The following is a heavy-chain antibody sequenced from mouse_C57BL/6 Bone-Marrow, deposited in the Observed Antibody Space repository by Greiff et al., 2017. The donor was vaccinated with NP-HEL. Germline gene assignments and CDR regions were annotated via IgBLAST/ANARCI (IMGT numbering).Heavy chain of an antibody. J-gene: IGHJ2*01. CDR3: DRMEYYGCKGY. V-gene: IGHV1-82*01. CDR2: IYPGDGDT. Sequence: VQLQQSGPELVKPGASVKISCKASGYAFSSSWMNWVKQRPGKGLEWIGRIYPGDGDTNYNGKFKGKATLTADNSSSTAYMHLSSLTSEDSVVYFLDRMEYYGCKGYWGQGTTLTVSS. D-gene: IGHD1-1*01. CDR1: GYAFSSSW.